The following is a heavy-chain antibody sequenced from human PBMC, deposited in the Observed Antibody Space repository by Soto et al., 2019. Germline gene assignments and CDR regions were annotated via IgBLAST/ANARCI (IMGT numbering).Heavy chain of an antibody. V-gene: IGHV1-18*03. J-gene: IGHJ4*02. D-gene: IGHD5-12*01. CDR1: GYTFTTYG. CDR3: AREGRGYEDY. Sequence: QVQLVQSGAEVKKPGASVKVSCKTSGYTFTTYGISWVRQAPGQGFEWMGWISANNGNTNHGQKFRGRISMTTDTSTSTAYMEVRSLRSDDMAVYYCAREGRGYEDYWGQGTLVIVSS. CDR2: ISANNGNT.